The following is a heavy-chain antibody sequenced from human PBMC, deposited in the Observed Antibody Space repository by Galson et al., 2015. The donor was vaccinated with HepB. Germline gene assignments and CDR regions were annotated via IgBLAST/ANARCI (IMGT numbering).Heavy chain of an antibody. CDR1: GFTFSSYA. J-gene: IGHJ4*02. V-gene: IGHV3-23*01. CDR2: ISGSGGST. D-gene: IGHD5-24*01. CDR3: AKMRASRDGYNYVYFDY. Sequence: SLRLSCAASGFTFSSYAMSWVRQAPGKGLEWVSAISGSGGSTYYADSVKGRFTISRDNSKNTLYLQMNSLRAEDTAVYYCAKMRASRDGYNYVYFDYWGQGTLVTVSS.